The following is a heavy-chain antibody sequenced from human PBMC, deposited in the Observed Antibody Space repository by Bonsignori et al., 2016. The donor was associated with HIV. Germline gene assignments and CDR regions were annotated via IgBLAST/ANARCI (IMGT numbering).Heavy chain of an antibody. CDR2: INPSGGST. V-gene: IGHV1-46*01. D-gene: IGHD3-10*01. Sequence: WVRQAPGQGLEWMGIINPSGGSTSYAQKFQGRVTMTRDTSTSTVYMELSSLRSEDTAVYYCARTPMVRGSHPDYWGQGTLVTVSS. J-gene: IGHJ4*02. CDR3: ARTPMVRGSHPDY.